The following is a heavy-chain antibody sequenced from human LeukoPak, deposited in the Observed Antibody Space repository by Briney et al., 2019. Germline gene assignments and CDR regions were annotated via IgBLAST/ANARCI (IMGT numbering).Heavy chain of an antibody. D-gene: IGHD2-2*01. CDR2: ISAYNGDT. CDR3: GKLGVIPAPDH. J-gene: IGHJ5*02. V-gene: IGHV1-18*01. Sequence: ASVTVSCKPSGYTFTSFGVTWVRQAPGQGLEWMGWISAYNGDTASAEKFQDRVTLTTDTSTSTAYWELTALTSDDTAVYYCGKLGVIPAPDHWGQGTLVTVSS. CDR1: GYTFTSFG.